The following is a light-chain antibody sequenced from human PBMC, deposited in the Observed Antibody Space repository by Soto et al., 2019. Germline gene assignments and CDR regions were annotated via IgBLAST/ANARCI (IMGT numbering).Light chain of an antibody. V-gene: IGKV3-11*01. CDR1: QYINTR. J-gene: IGKJ1*01. CDR2: QTS. Sequence: EVVLPQSPATLSSFPGDRVTLSCRASQYINTRLAWYQHRPGQAPRLLIYQTSLRAAGIPARFSASGSGTDFTLTISDVQPEDFALYYCHQRQSWPRTFGQGTKVDIK. CDR3: HQRQSWPRT.